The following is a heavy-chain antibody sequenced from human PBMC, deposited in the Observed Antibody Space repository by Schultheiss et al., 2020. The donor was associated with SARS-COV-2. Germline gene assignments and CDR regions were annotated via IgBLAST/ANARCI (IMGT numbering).Heavy chain of an antibody. CDR1: GFTFSNAW. CDR3: ATSGYYPTDYGMDV. J-gene: IGHJ6*02. Sequence: GGSLRLSCAASGFTFSNAWMSWVRQAPGKGLEWVGRIKSKTDGGTTDYAAPVKGRFTISRDDSKNTLYLQMNSLRAEDTAVYYCATSGYYPTDYGMDVWGQGTTVTGSS. CDR2: IKSKTDGGTT. D-gene: IGHD5-12*01. V-gene: IGHV3-15*01.